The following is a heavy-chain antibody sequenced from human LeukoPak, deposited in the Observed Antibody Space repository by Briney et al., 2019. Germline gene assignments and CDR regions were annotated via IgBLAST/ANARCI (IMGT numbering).Heavy chain of an antibody. D-gene: IGHD3-3*01. J-gene: IGHJ4*02. CDR2: IYHRGST. Sequence: KPSETLSLTCTVSAYFISSGYYWGWIRQPPGKGLEWIGSIYHRGSTYYNPSLRSRVTISVDTSKNQFSLKLRSVTAADTAFYYCARDSQDDYDFWSGYDYWGQGTLVTVSS. CDR1: AYFISSGYY. V-gene: IGHV4-38-2*02. CDR3: ARDSQDDYDFWSGYDY.